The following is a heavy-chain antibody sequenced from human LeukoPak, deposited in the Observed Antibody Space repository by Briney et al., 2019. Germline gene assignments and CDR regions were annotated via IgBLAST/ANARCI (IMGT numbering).Heavy chain of an antibody. Sequence: GGSLRLSCAASGFTFSGSAMHWVRQASGKGLEWVGRIRSKANSYATAYAASVKGRFTISRDDSKNTAYLQMNSLKTEDTAVYYCTRLSCSGGGCYSGNDYWGQGTLVTVSS. V-gene: IGHV3-73*01. CDR2: IRSKANSYAT. D-gene: IGHD2-15*01. J-gene: IGHJ4*02. CDR3: TRLSCSGGGCYSGNDY. CDR1: GFTFSGSA.